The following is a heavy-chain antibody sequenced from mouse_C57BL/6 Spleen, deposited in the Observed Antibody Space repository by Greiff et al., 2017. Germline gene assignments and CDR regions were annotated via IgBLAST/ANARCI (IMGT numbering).Heavy chain of an antibody. D-gene: IGHD2-5*01. CDR3: AEAHSNYVGYAMDY. CDR2: IYPRSGNT. CDR1: GYTFPSYG. V-gene: IGHV1-81*01. Sequence: QVQLKESGAELARPGASVKLSCKASGYTFPSYGISWVKQRTGQGLEWIGEIYPRSGNTYYNEKFKGKATLTADKSSSTAYMELRSLTSEDSAVYFCAEAHSNYVGYAMDYWGQGTSVTVSS. J-gene: IGHJ4*01.